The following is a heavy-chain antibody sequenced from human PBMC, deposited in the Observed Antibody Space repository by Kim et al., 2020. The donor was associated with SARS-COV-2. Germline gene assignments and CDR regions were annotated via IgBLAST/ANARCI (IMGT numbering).Heavy chain of an antibody. CDR2: INAGNGNT. J-gene: IGHJ6*02. Sequence: ASVKVSCKASGYTFTSYAMHWVRQAPGQRLEWMGWINAGNGNTKYSQKFQGRVTITRDTSASTAYMELSSLRSEDTAVYYCARAFCSGGSCYYGGYYYGMDVWGQGTTVTVSS. V-gene: IGHV1-3*01. D-gene: IGHD2-15*01. CDR3: ARAFCSGGSCYYGGYYYGMDV. CDR1: GYTFTSYA.